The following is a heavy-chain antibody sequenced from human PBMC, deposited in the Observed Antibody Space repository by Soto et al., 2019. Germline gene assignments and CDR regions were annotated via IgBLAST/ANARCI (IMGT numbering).Heavy chain of an antibody. D-gene: IGHD5-12*01. CDR2: IYSGGST. Sequence: EGQVVESGGCLIQPGGSLRLSCEVSGFSVTANYMSWVRQAPGKGLEWVSVIYSGGSTYYIDSVKGRFSISRDISKNTLYLQMNSLRAEDTAVYHCHGYGYWGQGTLVTVSS. CDR3: HGYGY. CDR1: GFSVTANY. V-gene: IGHV3-53*01. J-gene: IGHJ4*02.